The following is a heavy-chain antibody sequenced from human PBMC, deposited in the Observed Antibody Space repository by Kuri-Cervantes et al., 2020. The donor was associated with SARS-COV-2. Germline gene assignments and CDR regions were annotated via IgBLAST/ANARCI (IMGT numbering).Heavy chain of an antibody. CDR1: GXXXSSSSXX. CDR3: ARHVAPLDYGDYAHLXXXYYMDV. D-gene: IGHD4-17*01. CDR2: XXYSXXX. V-gene: IGHV4-39*01. J-gene: IGHJ6*03. Sequence: GSLRLXCSVSGXXXSSSSXXWGWIRQPPGXGLEWIGSXXYSXXXYYXXSLXSRVTISVDTSKNQFSLKLSSVTAADTAVYYCARHVAPLDYGDYAHLXXXYYMDVRGKGTTVTVSS.